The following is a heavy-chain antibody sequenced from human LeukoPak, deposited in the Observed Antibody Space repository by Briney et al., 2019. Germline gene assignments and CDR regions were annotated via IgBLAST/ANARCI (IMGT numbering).Heavy chain of an antibody. CDR2: ISSSSSYI. J-gene: IGHJ4*02. CDR1: GFTFSSYE. D-gene: IGHD4-17*01. Sequence: GGSLRLSCAASGFTFSSYEINWVRQAPGKGLEWVSSISSSSSYIYYADSVKGRFTISRDNAKNSLYLQMNSLKTEDTAVYYCTRLAVTTDSGYWGQGTLVTVSS. V-gene: IGHV3-21*04. CDR3: TRLAVTTDSGY.